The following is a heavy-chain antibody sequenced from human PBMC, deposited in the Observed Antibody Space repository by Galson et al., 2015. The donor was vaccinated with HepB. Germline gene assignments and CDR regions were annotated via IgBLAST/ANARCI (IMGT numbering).Heavy chain of an antibody. CDR3: ASNGVRGVIDY. V-gene: IGHV3-30*03. D-gene: IGHD3-10*01. CDR1: GFTFSSYV. Sequence: SLRLSCAASGFTFSSYVMHWVRQAPGKGLEWVAVISYDGSNKYYADSVKGRFTISRDNSKNTLYPQMNSLRAEDTAVYYCASNGVRGVIDYWGQGTLVTVSS. J-gene: IGHJ4*02. CDR2: ISYDGSNK.